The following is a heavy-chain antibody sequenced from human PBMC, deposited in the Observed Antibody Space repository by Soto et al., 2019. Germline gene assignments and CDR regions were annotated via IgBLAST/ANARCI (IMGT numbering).Heavy chain of an antibody. D-gene: IGHD4-17*01. V-gene: IGHV4-31*03. CDR1: GGSISSGGYY. Sequence: SETLSLTCTVSGGSISSGGYYWSWIRQHPGKGLEWIGYIYYSGSTYYNPSLKSRVTISVDTSKNQFSLKLSSVTAADTAVYYCARTTVTYYYGMDVWGQGTTVTVSS. J-gene: IGHJ6*02. CDR2: IYYSGST. CDR3: ARTTVTYYYGMDV.